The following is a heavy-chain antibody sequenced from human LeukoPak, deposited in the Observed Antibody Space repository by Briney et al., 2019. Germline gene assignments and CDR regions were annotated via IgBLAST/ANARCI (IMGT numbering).Heavy chain of an antibody. V-gene: IGHV1-69*04. Sequence: SVKVSCKASGGTFSSYTISWVRQAPGQGLEWMGRIIPILGIANYAQKFQGRVTITADKSTSTAYMELRSLRSDDTAVYYCARDHSGIDYWGQGTLVTVSS. J-gene: IGHJ4*02. CDR3: ARDHSGIDY. CDR1: GGTFSSYT. D-gene: IGHD6-13*01. CDR2: IIPILGIA.